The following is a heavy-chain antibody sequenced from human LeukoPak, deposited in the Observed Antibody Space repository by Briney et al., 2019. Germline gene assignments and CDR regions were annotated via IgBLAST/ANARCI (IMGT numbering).Heavy chain of an antibody. CDR3: ARDVAAAGTLGY. CDR2: IYYSGST. CDR1: GGSISSGGYY. V-gene: IGHV4-31*03. Sequence: SETLSLTCTVSGGSISSGGYYWSWIRQHPGKGLEWIGYIYYSGSTYYNPSLKSRVTISVDTSKNQFSLKLSSVTAADTAVYYCARDVAAAGTLGYWGQGTLVTVSS. J-gene: IGHJ4*02. D-gene: IGHD6-13*01.